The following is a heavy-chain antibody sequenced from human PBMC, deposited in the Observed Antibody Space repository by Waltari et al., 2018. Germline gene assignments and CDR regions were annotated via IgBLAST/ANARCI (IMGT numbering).Heavy chain of an antibody. J-gene: IGHJ6*02. CDR3: ARGYYDFWSGYYGTYGMDV. CDR1: GGTFSSYA. Sequence: QVQLVQSGAEVKKPGSSVKVSCKASGGTFSSYAISWVRQAPGQGLEWMGGIIPSFGTANDAKKFQGRVKITADKSTSTAYMELSSLRSEDTAVYYCARGYYDFWSGYYGTYGMDVWGQGTTVTVSS. D-gene: IGHD3-3*01. V-gene: IGHV1-69*14. CDR2: IIPSFGTA.